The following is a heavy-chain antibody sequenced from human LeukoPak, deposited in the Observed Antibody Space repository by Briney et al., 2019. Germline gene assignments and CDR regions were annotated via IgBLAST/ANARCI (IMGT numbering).Heavy chain of an antibody. V-gene: IGHV4-34*01. CDR2: IYYSGST. CDR1: GGSFSGYY. D-gene: IGHD5-24*01. J-gene: IGHJ4*02. CDR3: ANQGRSEMATIGGFDY. Sequence: SETLSLTCAVYGGSFSGYYWSWIRQPPGKGLEWIGSIYYSGSTYYNPSLKSRVTISVDTSKNQFSLKLSSVTAADTAVYYCANQGRSEMATIGGFDYWGQGTLVTVSS.